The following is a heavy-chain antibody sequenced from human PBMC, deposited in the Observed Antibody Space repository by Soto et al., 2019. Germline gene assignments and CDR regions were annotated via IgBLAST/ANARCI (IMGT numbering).Heavy chain of an antibody. Sequence: PSETLSLTCTVSGGSINGQYWSWIRQPPGKGLEWIGHIYYTGTTKYNPSLKSRVTISIDTSQNQFSLKLSSVTAADTAVYYCAKKHFDWPHPGGMDVWGQGTTVTVSS. V-gene: IGHV4-59*11. CDR3: AKKHFDWPHPGGMDV. D-gene: IGHD3-9*01. CDR2: IYYTGTT. J-gene: IGHJ6*02. CDR1: GGSINGQY.